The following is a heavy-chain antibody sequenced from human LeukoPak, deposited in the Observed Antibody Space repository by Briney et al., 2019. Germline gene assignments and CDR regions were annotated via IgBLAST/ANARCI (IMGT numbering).Heavy chain of an antibody. CDR2: MNPNSGNT. D-gene: IGHD6-13*01. CDR1: GYTFTSYD. CDR3: ARRFQRRAAAPGY. V-gene: IGHV1-8*01. J-gene: IGHJ4*02. Sequence: ASVKVSCKASGYTFTSYDINWVRQATGQGPEWMGWMNPNSGNTGYAQKFQGRVTMTRNTSISTAYMELSSLRSEDTAVYYCARRFQRRAAAPGYWGQGTLVTVSS.